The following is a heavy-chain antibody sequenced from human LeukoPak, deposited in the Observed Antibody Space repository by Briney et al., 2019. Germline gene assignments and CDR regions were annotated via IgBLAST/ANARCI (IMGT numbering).Heavy chain of an antibody. D-gene: IGHD3-3*01. V-gene: IGHV4-30-2*01. CDR2: IYHSGST. Sequence: SQTLSLTCAVSGGSISSGGYPWSWIRQPPGKGLEWIGYIYHSGSTYYNPSLKSRVTISVDRSKNQFSLKLSSVTAADTAVYYCARVLRGLNWFDPWGQGTLVTVSS. J-gene: IGHJ5*02. CDR1: GGSISSGGYP. CDR3: ARVLRGLNWFDP.